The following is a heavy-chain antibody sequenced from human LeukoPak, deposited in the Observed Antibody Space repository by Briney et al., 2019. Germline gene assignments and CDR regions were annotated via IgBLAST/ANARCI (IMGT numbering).Heavy chain of an antibody. CDR2: IYYSGST. Sequence: PSETLSLTCTVSGGSISSSSYYWGWIRQPPGKGLEWIGSIYYSGSTYYNPSLKSRVTISVDTSKNQFSLKLSSVTAADTAVYYCARPYYGSGDDAFDIWGQGTMVTVSS. J-gene: IGHJ3*02. CDR1: GGSISSSSYY. D-gene: IGHD3-10*01. CDR3: ARPYYGSGDDAFDI. V-gene: IGHV4-39*01.